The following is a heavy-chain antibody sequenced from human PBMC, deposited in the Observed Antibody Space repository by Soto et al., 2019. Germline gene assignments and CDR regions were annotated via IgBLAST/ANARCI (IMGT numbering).Heavy chain of an antibody. CDR1: GFTFSTYA. Sequence: VQLVESGGGVVQSGRSLRLSCAASGFTFSTYAMYWVRQAPGKGLEWVAVISYHGFNKFYADSVKGRFTISRDNSRNTLYLQMDSLRPEDTAVYYCARALTKDTSMVLDSFHIWGQGTKVTVSS. CDR3: ARALTKDTSMVLDSFHI. V-gene: IGHV3-30-3*01. CDR2: ISYHGFNK. J-gene: IGHJ3*02. D-gene: IGHD5-18*01.